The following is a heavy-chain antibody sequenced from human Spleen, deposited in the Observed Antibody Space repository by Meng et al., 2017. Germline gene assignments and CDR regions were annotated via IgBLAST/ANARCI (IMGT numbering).Heavy chain of an antibody. J-gene: IGHJ3*02. Sequence: SETLSLTCTVSGASVSSYYWGWIRQPPGKGLEWIGSIYHSGSTYYNPSLKSRVTISVDTSKNQFSLKLSSVTAADTAVYYCARDLGGSYSLGAFDIWGQGTMVTVSS. CDR3: ARDLGGSYSLGAFDI. CDR1: GASVSSYY. V-gene: IGHV4-38-2*02. CDR2: IYHSGST. D-gene: IGHD1-26*01.